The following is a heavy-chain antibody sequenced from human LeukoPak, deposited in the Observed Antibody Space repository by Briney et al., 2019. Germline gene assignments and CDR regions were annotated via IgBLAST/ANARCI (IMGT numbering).Heavy chain of an antibody. V-gene: IGHV4-30-4*01. CDR2: IYYSGST. Sequence: SETLSLTCTVSGGSISSGDYYWSWIRQPPGKGLEWIGYIYYSGSTYYNPSLKSRVTISVDTSKNQFSLKLSSVTAADTAVYYCARVSNYGSGSYYPYYFDYWGQGTLVTVSS. D-gene: IGHD3-10*01. CDR1: GGSISSGDYY. J-gene: IGHJ4*02. CDR3: ARVSNYGSGSYYPYYFDY.